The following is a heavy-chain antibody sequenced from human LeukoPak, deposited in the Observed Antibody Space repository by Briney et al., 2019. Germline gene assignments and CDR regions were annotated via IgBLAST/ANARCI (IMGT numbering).Heavy chain of an antibody. J-gene: IGHJ4*02. D-gene: IGHD6-13*01. V-gene: IGHV5-51*01. CDR1: GYIFTTNW. CDR2: IYPSDSDT. Sequence: GESLKISCKGSGYIFTTNWIGWVRQMPGKGLEWMGIIYPSDSDTRYSPSFQGQVTISADKSISTAYLQWSSLKASDTAMYYCARPRGAAADLYWGQGTLVTVSS. CDR3: ARPRGAAADLY.